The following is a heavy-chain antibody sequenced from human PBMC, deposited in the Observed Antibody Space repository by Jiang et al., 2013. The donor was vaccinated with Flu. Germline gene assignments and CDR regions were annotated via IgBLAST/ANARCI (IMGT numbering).Heavy chain of an antibody. J-gene: IGHJ4*02. CDR2: IYHSGST. D-gene: IGHD3-9*01. Sequence: SLTCTVSGYSISSGYYWGWIRQPPGKGLEWIGSIYHSGSTYYNPSLKSRVTISVDTSKNQFSLKLSSVTAADTAVYYCASLGGFDWLLFEAGEPWGQGTLVTVSS. CDR3: ASLGGFDWLLFEAGEP. V-gene: IGHV4-38-2*02. CDR1: GYSISSGYY.